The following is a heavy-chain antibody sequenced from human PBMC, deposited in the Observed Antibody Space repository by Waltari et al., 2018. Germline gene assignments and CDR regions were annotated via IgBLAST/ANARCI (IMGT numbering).Heavy chain of an antibody. D-gene: IGHD3-10*01. J-gene: IGHJ5*02. CDR3: ARDTIFYGSGSYDP. CDR1: GFSFSDYN. V-gene: IGHV3-21*01. Sequence: QLVESGGGLVKPGSSLRLSCAASGFSFSDYNMHWLRRAPGKGMEWVSSMSSKITYIYYADSVRGRFSISRDNAENSLFLQMNNLRGEDTAVYYCARDTIFYGSGSYDPWGQGTRVTVSS. CDR2: MSSKITYI.